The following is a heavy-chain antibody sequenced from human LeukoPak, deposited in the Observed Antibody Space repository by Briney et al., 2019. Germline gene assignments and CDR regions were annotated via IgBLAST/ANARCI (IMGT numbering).Heavy chain of an antibody. CDR1: GFTFSSYW. CDR3: ASPSFWYDSSGYFDY. J-gene: IGHJ4*02. V-gene: IGHV3-7*01. CDR2: IKQDGSEK. Sequence: GGSLRLSCAASGFTFSSYWMSWVRQAPGKGLEWVANIKQDGSEKYYVDSVKGRFTISRDNAKNSLYLQMNSLRAEDTAVYYCASPSFWYDSSGYFDYWGQGTLVTVSS. D-gene: IGHD3-22*01.